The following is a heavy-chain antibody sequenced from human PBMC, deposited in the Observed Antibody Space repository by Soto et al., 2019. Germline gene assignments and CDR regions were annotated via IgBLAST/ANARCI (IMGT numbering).Heavy chain of an antibody. D-gene: IGHD3-3*01. Sequence: SETLSLTCTVSGGSISSSSYYWGWIRQPPGKGLEWIGSIYYSGSTYYNPSLKSRVTISVDTSKNQFSLKLSSVTAADTAVYYCVRDQDDSSDAFDIWGQGTMVTV. J-gene: IGHJ3*02. CDR2: IYYSGST. V-gene: IGHV4-39*02. CDR3: VRDQDDSSDAFDI. CDR1: GGSISSSSYY.